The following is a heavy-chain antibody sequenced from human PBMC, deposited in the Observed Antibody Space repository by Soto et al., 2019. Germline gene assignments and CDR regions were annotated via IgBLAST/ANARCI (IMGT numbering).Heavy chain of an antibody. CDR3: ARTSAAGKYYYGMDV. J-gene: IGHJ6*02. D-gene: IGHD6-13*01. V-gene: IGHV5-51*01. CDR1: GYSLTSYW. Sequence: GESLKSSYKGSGYSLTSYWIGWVRQMTGKGLEWMGIIYPGDSDTRYSPSFQGQVTISADKSISTAYLQWSSLKASDTAMYYCARTSAAGKYYYGMDVWGQGTTVTVSS. CDR2: IYPGDSDT.